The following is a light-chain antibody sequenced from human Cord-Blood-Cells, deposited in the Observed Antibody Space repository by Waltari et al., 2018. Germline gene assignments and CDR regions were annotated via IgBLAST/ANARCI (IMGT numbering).Light chain of an antibody. CDR1: NIGRKR. V-gene: IGLV3-21*03. CDR3: QVWDSSSDHVV. Sequence: VSVAPGKTARITCGGNNIGRKRVHWYQQKPGQAPVLVVYDDSDRPSGIPERFSGSNSGNTATLTSSRVEAGDEADYYCQVWDSSSDHVVFGGGTKLTVL. CDR2: DDS. J-gene: IGLJ2*01.